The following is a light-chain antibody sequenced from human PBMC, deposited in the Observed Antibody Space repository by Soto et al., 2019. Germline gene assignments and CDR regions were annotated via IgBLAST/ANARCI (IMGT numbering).Light chain of an antibody. CDR2: EVN. J-gene: IGLJ3*02. Sequence: QSVLTQPPSASGSPGQSVTISCTGTSRNVDVYNYVSWFQQHPGKAPKLIIYEVNKRPSGVPDRFSGSKSGNTASLTVSGLQADDEADYYCSSYAGSDIWVFGGGTKLTVL. V-gene: IGLV2-8*01. CDR3: SSYAGSDIWV. CDR1: SRNVDVYNY.